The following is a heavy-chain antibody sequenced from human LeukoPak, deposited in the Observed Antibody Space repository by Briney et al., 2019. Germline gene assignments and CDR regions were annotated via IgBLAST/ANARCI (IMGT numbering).Heavy chain of an antibody. J-gene: IGHJ5*02. Sequence: GGSLRLSCAASGFTFSSYSMNWVRQAPGKGLVWVSSISSSSSYIYYADSVKGRFTISRDNAKNSLYLQMNSLRAEDTAVYYCARDLGGGKNWFDPWGQGTLVTVSS. D-gene: IGHD4-23*01. CDR2: ISSSSSYI. CDR1: GFTFSSYS. CDR3: ARDLGGGKNWFDP. V-gene: IGHV3-21*01.